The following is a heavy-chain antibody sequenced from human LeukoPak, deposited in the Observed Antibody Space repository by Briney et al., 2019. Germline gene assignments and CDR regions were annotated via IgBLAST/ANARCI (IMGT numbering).Heavy chain of an antibody. Sequence: SETLSLTCAVYGGSFSGYYWSWIRQPPGKGLEWIGEINHSGSTNYNPSLKSRVTISVDTSKNQFSLKLSSVTAADTAVYYCARDRYYGSGGFPNWFDPWGQGTLVTVSS. CDR1: GGSFSGYY. CDR2: INHSGST. CDR3: ARDRYYGSGGFPNWFDP. J-gene: IGHJ5*02. V-gene: IGHV4-34*01. D-gene: IGHD3-10*01.